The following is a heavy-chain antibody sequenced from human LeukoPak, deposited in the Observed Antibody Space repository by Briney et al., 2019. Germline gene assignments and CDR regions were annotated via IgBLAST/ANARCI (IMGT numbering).Heavy chain of an antibody. CDR1: GFTFSSYV. D-gene: IGHD2-15*01. V-gene: IGHV3-7*01. CDR2: IKKTGSET. CDR3: AREDGYCSGGNCYSYFDS. J-gene: IGHJ4*02. Sequence: GGSLRLSYAASGFTFSSYVMGWVRQAPGKGLEWVAYIKKTGSETYYVDSVKGRFTITRDNTRNSLFLQMYSLRAEDTAVYFCAREDGYCSGGNCYSYFDSWGQGTLVTVSS.